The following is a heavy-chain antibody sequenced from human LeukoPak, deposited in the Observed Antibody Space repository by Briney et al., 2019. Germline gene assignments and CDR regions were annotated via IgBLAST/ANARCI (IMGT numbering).Heavy chain of an antibody. J-gene: IGHJ4*02. CDR1: GGSISSYY. CDR3: ARASGYSGYDWVYYFDY. D-gene: IGHD5-12*01. Sequence: SETLSLTCTVSGGSISSYYWSWIRQPAGKGLEWIGRIYTSGSTNYNPSLKSRVTMSVDTSKNQFSMKLSSVTAADTAVYYCARASGYSGYDWVYYFDYWGQGTLVTVSS. CDR2: IYTSGST. V-gene: IGHV4-4*07.